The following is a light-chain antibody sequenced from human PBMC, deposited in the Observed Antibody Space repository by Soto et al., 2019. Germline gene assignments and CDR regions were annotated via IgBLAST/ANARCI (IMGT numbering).Light chain of an antibody. CDR3: AAWDDGLSAL. CDR2: RNN. J-gene: IGLJ3*02. Sequence: QSVLTQPPSASGTTGQRVTISCSGSSSNLGSNYVYWYQQLPGTAPKLLIYRNNQRPSGVPDRFSGSKSGTSASLAISGLRSEDEADYYCAAWDDGLSALFGGGTKLTVL. V-gene: IGLV1-47*01. CDR1: SSNLGSNY.